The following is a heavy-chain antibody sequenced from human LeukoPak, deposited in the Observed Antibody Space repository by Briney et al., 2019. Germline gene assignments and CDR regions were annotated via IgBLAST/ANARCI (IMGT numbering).Heavy chain of an antibody. CDR2: IYHSGST. V-gene: IGHV4-4*02. J-gene: IGHJ4*02. CDR1: GGSISSSNW. D-gene: IGHD5-24*01. Sequence: TSSETLSLTCAVSGGSISSSNWWSRVRQPPGKGLEWIGEIYHSGSTNYIPSLKSRVTISLDKSKNQFSLKLSSVTAADTAVYYCARVRRDGYPFDYWGQGTLVTVSS. CDR3: ARVRRDGYPFDY.